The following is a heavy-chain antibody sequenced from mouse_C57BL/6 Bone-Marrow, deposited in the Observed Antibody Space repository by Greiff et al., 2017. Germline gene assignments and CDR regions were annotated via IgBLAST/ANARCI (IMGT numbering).Heavy chain of an antibody. CDR1: GYTFTSYW. J-gene: IGHJ3*01. D-gene: IGHD2-1*01. CDR3: ASNYPSWFAY. Sequence: VKLQQPGAELVRPGTSVTLSCKASGYTFTSYWMHWVKQRPGQGLEWIGVIDPSDSYTNSNQKFKGKATLTVDTSSSTAYMQLSSLTSEDSAVYYCASNYPSWFAYWGQGTLVTVSA. CDR2: IDPSDSYT. V-gene: IGHV1-59*01.